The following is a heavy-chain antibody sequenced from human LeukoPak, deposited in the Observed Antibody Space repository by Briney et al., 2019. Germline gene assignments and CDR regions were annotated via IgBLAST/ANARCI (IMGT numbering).Heavy chain of an antibody. V-gene: IGHV4-59*01. Sequence: SETLSLTCAVYGGSFSGYYWSWIRQPPGKGLEWIGYIYQSGTSNYNPSLKSRVTISVDMSKNQFSLKLRSVTAADTAVYYCAREGYASGWNDFWGQGTLVTVSS. CDR3: AREGYASGWNDF. CDR2: IYQSGTS. CDR1: GGSFSGYY. D-gene: IGHD6-19*01. J-gene: IGHJ4*02.